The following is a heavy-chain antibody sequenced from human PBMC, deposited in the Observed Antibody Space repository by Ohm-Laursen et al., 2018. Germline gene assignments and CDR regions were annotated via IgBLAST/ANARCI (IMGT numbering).Heavy chain of an antibody. CDR3: AKGRVRYPNFFEV. J-gene: IGHJ4*02. V-gene: IGHV3-9*01. CDR1: GFTFDDYA. Sequence: SLRLSCSASGFTFDDYAMHWVRQAPGKGLEWVSGISWNSGSIGYADSVKGRFTISRDNSKNTLFLQMKSLRAEDTAVYYCAKGRVRYPNFFEVWGQGALVTVSS. CDR2: ISWNSGSI. D-gene: IGHD3-9*01.